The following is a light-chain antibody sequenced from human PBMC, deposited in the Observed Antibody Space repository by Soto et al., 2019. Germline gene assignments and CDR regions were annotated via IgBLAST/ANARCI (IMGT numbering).Light chain of an antibody. CDR2: GAS. Sequence: ETMMTQSPATLYASPGERVTLSCRATQSVTYNLAWYQQKPGQAPRLLIYGASTRATGIPARFSGRGSGTEFTLTITSLQSEDFAVYYCQQYNDWLRTFGQGTKVDIK. CDR1: QSVTYN. CDR3: QQYNDWLRT. V-gene: IGKV3-15*01. J-gene: IGKJ1*01.